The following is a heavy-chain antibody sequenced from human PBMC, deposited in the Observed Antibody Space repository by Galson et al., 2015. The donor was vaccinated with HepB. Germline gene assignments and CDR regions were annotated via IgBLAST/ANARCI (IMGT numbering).Heavy chain of an antibody. J-gene: IGHJ4*02. CDR2: IEIGGIK. CDR3: AAGNWGIDS. D-gene: IGHD3-16*01. V-gene: IGHV3-53*01. Sequence: SLRLSCAVSGFSIDSLFMTWIRQAPGKGLEFVSIIEIGGIKHYADSVKGRFAISGDSSKNTVYLQMNSLTVEDTALYYCAAGNWGIDSWGQGTLVTVSS. CDR1: GFSIDSLF.